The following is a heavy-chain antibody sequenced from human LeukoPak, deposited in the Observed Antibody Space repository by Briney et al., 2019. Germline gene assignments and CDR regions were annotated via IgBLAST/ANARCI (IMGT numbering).Heavy chain of an antibody. CDR3: ARAEGSGYFSYFDY. D-gene: IGHD3-22*01. V-gene: IGHV3-66*01. CDR1: GITVSTNY. Sequence: GSLRLSCAASGITVSTNYMSWVRQAPGKGLEWVSLLIGGGSSTNYADSVKGRFTISRDNSKNTLYLQMNSLRAEDTAVYYCARAEGSGYFSYFDYWGQGTLVTVSS. J-gene: IGHJ4*02. CDR2: LIGGGSST.